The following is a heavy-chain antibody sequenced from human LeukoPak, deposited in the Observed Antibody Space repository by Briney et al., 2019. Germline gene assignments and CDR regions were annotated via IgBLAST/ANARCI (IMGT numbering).Heavy chain of an antibody. Sequence: GGSLRLSCAASGFTFSSYGMPWVRQAPGKGLEWVAVISYDGSNKYYADSVKGRFTSSRDDSKNTLYLQMNSLRAEDTAVYYCASGRHSSSWYLEFGYWGQGTLVTVSS. V-gene: IGHV3-30*03. CDR3: ASGRHSSSWYLEFGY. J-gene: IGHJ4*02. CDR1: GFTFSSYG. CDR2: ISYDGSNK. D-gene: IGHD6-13*01.